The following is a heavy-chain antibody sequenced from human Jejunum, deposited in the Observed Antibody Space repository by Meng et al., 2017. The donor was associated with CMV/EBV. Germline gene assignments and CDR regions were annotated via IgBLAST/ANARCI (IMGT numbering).Heavy chain of an antibody. CDR3: AKSFGVIRPYYYYSMDV. D-gene: IGHD3-22*01. CDR1: FDDYA. CDR2: ISWNSDSI. J-gene: IGHJ6*02. Sequence: FDDYAMHWVRQAPGKGLEWVSGISWNSDSIGYADSVKGRFTISRDNAKNSLYLQMNSLTTEDTGLYYCAKSFGVIRPYYYYSMDVWGQGTTVTVSS. V-gene: IGHV3-9*01.